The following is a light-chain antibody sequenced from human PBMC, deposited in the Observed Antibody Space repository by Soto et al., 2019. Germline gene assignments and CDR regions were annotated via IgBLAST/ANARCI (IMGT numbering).Light chain of an antibody. CDR2: TNN. Sequence: QSVLTQPPSASGTPGQRVTISCSGGISNIGTNTVNWYQQLPGTAPKLLSYTNNQRPSGVPDRFSGSKSGTSASLAISGLQSEDDADYYCAAWDDSLNGYVFGTGTKLTVL. CDR1: ISNIGTNT. CDR3: AAWDDSLNGYV. V-gene: IGLV1-44*01. J-gene: IGLJ1*01.